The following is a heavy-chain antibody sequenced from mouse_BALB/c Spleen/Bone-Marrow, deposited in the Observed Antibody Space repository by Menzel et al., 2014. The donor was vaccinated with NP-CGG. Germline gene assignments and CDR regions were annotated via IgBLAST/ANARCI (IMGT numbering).Heavy chain of an antibody. CDR3: TRGGNWEDFDY. CDR2: ISSDSGAI. Sequence: DVKLVESGGGLVQPGGSRKLSCAASGFTFSSFGMHWVRQAPEKGLEWIAYISSDSGAIFYADTVKGRFTISRDNPKNTLFLQMTSLRSEDTAIYFCTRGGNWEDFDYWGRGTTLTVSS. J-gene: IGHJ2*01. D-gene: IGHD4-1*01. V-gene: IGHV5-17*02. CDR1: GFTFSSFG.